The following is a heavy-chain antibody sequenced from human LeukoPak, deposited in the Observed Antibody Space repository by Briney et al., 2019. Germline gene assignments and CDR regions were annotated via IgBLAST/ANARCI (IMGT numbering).Heavy chain of an antibody. Sequence: SETLSLTCTVSNGSISSYYWSWIRQPPGKGLEWIGYIFYSGSTNYNPSLKSRVTISVDTSKNQFSLKLSSVTAADTAVYYCARGILEWSYFDYWGRGTLVTVSS. J-gene: IGHJ4*02. D-gene: IGHD3-3*01. CDR3: ARGILEWSYFDY. V-gene: IGHV4-59*01. CDR1: NGSISSYY. CDR2: IFYSGST.